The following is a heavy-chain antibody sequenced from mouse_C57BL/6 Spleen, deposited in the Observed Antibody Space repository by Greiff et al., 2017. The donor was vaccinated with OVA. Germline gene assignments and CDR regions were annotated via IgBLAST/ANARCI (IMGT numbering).Heavy chain of an antibody. D-gene: IGHD1-1*01. Sequence: QVQLQQPGAELVKPGASVKLSCKASGYTFTSYWMHWVKQRPGRGLEWSGRIDPNSGGTKYNEKFKSKATLTVDKPSSTAYMQLSSLTSEDSAVYYCARDYYGSSFAYWGQGTLVTVSA. V-gene: IGHV1-72*01. J-gene: IGHJ3*01. CDR1: GYTFTSYW. CDR3: ARDYYGSSFAY. CDR2: IDPNSGGT.